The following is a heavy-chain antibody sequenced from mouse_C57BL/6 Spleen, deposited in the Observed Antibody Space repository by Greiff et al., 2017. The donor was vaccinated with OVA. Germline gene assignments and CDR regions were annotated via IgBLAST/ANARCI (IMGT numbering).Heavy chain of an antibody. Sequence: QVQLQQSGAELMKPGASVKLSCKATGYTFTGYWIAWVKQRPGHGLEWIGEILPGSGSTNYNEKFKGKATFTADTSSNTAYMQRSSLTTEDSAIYYCVPMIGYSHYYAMDYWGQGTSVTVSS. D-gene: IGHD2-3*01. V-gene: IGHV1-9*01. CDR3: VPMIGYSHYYAMDY. CDR1: GYTFTGYW. CDR2: ILPGSGST. J-gene: IGHJ4*01.